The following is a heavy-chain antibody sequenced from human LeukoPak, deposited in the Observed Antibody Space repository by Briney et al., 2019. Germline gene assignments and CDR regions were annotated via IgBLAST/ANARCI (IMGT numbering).Heavy chain of an antibody. CDR3: AKKEGDTYFTWYMDV. J-gene: IGHJ6*03. CDR2: IIGSGRTT. Sequence: GGSLRLSCAASGFTFRSFAMSWVRQAPGKGLDWVSGIIGSGRTTFYADSVKGRFTISRDNSKNTLYLQMNSLRAEDTAIYYCAKKEGDTYFTWYMDVWGKGTTVTVSS. D-gene: IGHD2-21*01. V-gene: IGHV3-23*01. CDR1: GFTFRSFA.